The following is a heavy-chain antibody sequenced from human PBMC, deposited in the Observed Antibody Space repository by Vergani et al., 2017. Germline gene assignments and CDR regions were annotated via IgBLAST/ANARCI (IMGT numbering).Heavy chain of an antibody. CDR2: ISYDGSNK. V-gene: IGHV3-30*18. CDR3: AKGVVVTAWGYFDY. Sequence: QVQLVESGGGVVQPGRSLRLSCAASGFTFSSYGMHWVRQAPGKGLEWVAVISYDGSNKYYADYVKGRFTISRDNSKNTLYLQMNSLRAEDTAVYYCAKGVVVTAWGYFDYWGQGTLVTVSS. D-gene: IGHD2-21*02. J-gene: IGHJ4*02. CDR1: GFTFSSYG.